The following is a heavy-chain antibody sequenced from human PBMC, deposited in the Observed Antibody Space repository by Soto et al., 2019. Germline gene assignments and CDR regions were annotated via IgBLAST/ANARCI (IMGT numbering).Heavy chain of an antibody. D-gene: IGHD6-6*01. J-gene: IGHJ6*02. V-gene: IGHV4-30-2*01. CDR1: RGSITTGGNS. Sequence: SETLSLTCVVSRGSITTGGNSWHWVRQPPGKGLEWIGYIYQSGTTFYNPSLRSRVTMSVDRSKNQFSLNLRSVTAADTAVYYCARGMKDTLFVFMDVWGQGTTVTVSS. CDR3: ARGMKDTLFVFMDV. CDR2: IYQSGTT.